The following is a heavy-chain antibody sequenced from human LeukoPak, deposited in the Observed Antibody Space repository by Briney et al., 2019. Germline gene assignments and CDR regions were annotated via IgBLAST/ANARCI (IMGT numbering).Heavy chain of an antibody. CDR2: IGGNGGGT. CDR1: GFTFSSFP. Sequence: PGGSLRLSCAASGFTFSSFPMSWVSQAPGTGLEWVSIIGGNGGGTYYADSVKGRFTISRDNSKNTLYLQMNSLRAEDTAVYYCAREIRASSSPQYFQHWGQGTLVTVSS. CDR3: AREIRASSSPQYFQH. J-gene: IGHJ1*01. V-gene: IGHV3-23*01. D-gene: IGHD6-13*01.